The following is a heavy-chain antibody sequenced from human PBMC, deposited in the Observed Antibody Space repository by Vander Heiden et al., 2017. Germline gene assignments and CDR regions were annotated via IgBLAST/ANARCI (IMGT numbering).Heavy chain of an antibody. J-gene: IGHJ3*02. D-gene: IGHD2-15*01. CDR2: TRNKAKSYTT. Sequence: EVQLVESGGGLVQPGGSLRLSCATSGFTLSDHHMDWVRQAPGKGLEWVGRTRNKAKSYTTEYAASVKGRFSISRDDSKSSVHLQMSSLKAEDTAVYYCVRDSSRSNQSAFDIWGQGTMVTVSS. CDR1: GFTLSDHH. CDR3: VRDSSRSNQSAFDI. V-gene: IGHV3-72*01.